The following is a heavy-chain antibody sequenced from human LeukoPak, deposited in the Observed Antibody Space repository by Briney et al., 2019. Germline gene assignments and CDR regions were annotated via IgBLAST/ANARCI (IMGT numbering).Heavy chain of an antibody. V-gene: IGHV4-61*01. CDR2: IYYSGST. CDR1: GGSVRSGRYY. CDR3: ARVRESSGYYYNDY. J-gene: IGHJ4*02. D-gene: IGHD3-22*01. Sequence: PSETLTLTCTVSGGSVRSGRYYWIWIRQPPGKGLEWIGYIYYSGSTNYNPSLKSRVTISVDTSKNQFSLKLSSVTAADTAVYYCARVRESSGYYYNDYWGQGTLVTVSS.